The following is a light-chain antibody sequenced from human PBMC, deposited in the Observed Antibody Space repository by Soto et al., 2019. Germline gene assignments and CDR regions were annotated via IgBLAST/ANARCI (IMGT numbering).Light chain of an antibody. Sequence: DIQMTESPSSLSASVVARATSTYLARQSISSYLNWYYQNAGKAPKLLIYAPSTLQSGVPSRFSVRVSRPDFTLTISTPQPEDFATYYCQQSYSTPLTFGGGTKVDI. J-gene: IGKJ4*01. CDR3: QQSYSTPLT. CDR1: QSISSY. CDR2: APS. V-gene: IGKV1-39*01.